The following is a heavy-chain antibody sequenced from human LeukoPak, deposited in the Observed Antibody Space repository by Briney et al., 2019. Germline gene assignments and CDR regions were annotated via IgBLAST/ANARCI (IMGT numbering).Heavy chain of an antibody. J-gene: IGHJ4*02. V-gene: IGHV4-39*07. CDR3: ARTVAGTRNDY. D-gene: IGHD6-19*01. CDR2: IYYSGST. Sequence: KPSETLSLTCTVSGGSISSSSYYWGWIRQPPGKGLEWIGSIYYSGSTFYNPSLKSRVTISVDTSKNQFSLKLSSVTAADTAVYYCARTVAGTRNDYWGQGTLVTVSS. CDR1: GGSISSSSYY.